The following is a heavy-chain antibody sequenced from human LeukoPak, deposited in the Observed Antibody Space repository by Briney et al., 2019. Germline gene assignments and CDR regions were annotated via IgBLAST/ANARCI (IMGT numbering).Heavy chain of an antibody. CDR1: GFGFSDFY. D-gene: IGHD6-19*01. CDR3: ARGTQWLADYYYYGMDV. J-gene: IGHJ6*04. Sequence: SGGSLRLSCTASGFGFSDFYMTWIRQAPGRGLDWVSYISSSKKHTKYADSVKGRFTISRDNANNSLYLQMNSLRAEDTAVYYCARGTQWLADYYYYGMDVWGKGTTVTVSS. CDR2: ISSSKKHT. V-gene: IGHV3-11*06.